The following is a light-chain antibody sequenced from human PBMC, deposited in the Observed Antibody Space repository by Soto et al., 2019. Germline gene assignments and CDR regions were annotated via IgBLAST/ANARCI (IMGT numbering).Light chain of an antibody. V-gene: IGLV2-14*01. Sequence: QSALTQPASVSGSPGQSITISCTGSSSDVGDYNYVSWYQQHPDKAPKLMIYDVSNRPSGVSDRFSGSKSGNTASLTISGLQAEDEGDYYCSSYSGSSTSVLFGGGTKLTAL. CDR1: SSDVGDYNY. J-gene: IGLJ2*01. CDR2: DVS. CDR3: SSYSGSSTSVL.